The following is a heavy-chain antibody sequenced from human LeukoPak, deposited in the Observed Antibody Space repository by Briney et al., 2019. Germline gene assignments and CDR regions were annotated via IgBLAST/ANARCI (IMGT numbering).Heavy chain of an antibody. CDR3: ARDPVPSQRSAPGWSSWEDY. Sequence: GGSLRLSCAASGFTFSSYSMNWVRQAPGKGLEWVSSISSSSSYIYYADSVKGRFTISRDNAKNSLYLQMNSLRAEDTAVYYCARDPVPSQRSAPGWSSWEDYWGQGTLVTVSS. CDR1: GFTFSSYS. V-gene: IGHV3-21*01. CDR2: ISSSSSYI. J-gene: IGHJ4*02. D-gene: IGHD6-13*01.